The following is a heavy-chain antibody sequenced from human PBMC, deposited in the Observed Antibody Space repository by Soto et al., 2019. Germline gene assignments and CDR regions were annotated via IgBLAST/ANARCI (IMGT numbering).Heavy chain of an antibody. CDR3: AKDVVARLGATIGMDV. V-gene: IGHV3-30*18. Sequence: GGSLRLSCAASRFIFINYGMHWVRQAPAKGLEWVAFISYDGSNKYYADSVMGRFTISRDNSKNTLYLQMSSLRAEDTAVYYCAKDVVARLGATIGMDVWGQGTTVTVSS. CDR2: ISYDGSNK. J-gene: IGHJ6*02. D-gene: IGHD1-26*01. CDR1: RFIFINYG.